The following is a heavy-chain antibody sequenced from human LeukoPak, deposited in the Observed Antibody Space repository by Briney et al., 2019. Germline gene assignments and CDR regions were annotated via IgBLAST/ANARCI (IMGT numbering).Heavy chain of an antibody. D-gene: IGHD3-10*01. V-gene: IGHV4-34*01. CDR2: INHSGST. CDR3: ARDEGSGSYFL. Sequence: PSETLSLTCAVYGGSFSGYYWSWTRQPPGKGLEWIGEINHSGSTNYNPSLKSRVTISVDTSKNQFSLKLSSVTAADTAVYYCARDEGSGSYFLWGQGTLVTVSS. J-gene: IGHJ4*02. CDR1: GGSFSGYY.